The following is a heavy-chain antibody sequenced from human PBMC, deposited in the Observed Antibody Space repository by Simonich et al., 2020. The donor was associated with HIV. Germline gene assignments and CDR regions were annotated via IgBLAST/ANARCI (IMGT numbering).Heavy chain of an antibody. Sequence: QITLKESGPTLVKPTQTLTLTCTFSGFSFSTRGVGVGWIRQPPGKALEWLALIFWNDDKRYSPSLKSRLTITKDTSKNQVVLTMTNMDPVDTATYYCAHRRSDNWGRGDAFDIWGQGTMVTVSS. J-gene: IGHJ3*02. CDR3: AHRRSDNWGRGDAFDI. CDR1: GFSFSTRGVG. D-gene: IGHD7-27*01. CDR2: IFWNDDK. V-gene: IGHV2-5*01.